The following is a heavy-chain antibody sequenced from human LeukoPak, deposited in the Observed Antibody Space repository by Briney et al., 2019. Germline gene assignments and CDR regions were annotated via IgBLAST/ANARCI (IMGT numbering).Heavy chain of an antibody. V-gene: IGHV1-2*06. Sequence: ASVKVSCKASGYTFPSYFMHWVRQAPGQGLEWMGRINPNSGGTNYAQKFQGGVTMTRDTSISTAYMELSRLRSDDTAVYYCASLVGSSGYYHDAFDIWGQGTMVTVSS. CDR1: GYTFPSYF. CDR2: INPNSGGT. CDR3: ASLVGSSGYYHDAFDI. D-gene: IGHD3-22*01. J-gene: IGHJ3*02.